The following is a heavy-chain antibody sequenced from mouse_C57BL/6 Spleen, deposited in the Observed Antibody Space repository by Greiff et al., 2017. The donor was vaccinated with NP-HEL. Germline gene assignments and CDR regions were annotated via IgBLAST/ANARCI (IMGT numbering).Heavy chain of an antibody. J-gene: IGHJ1*03. CDR2: IHPNSGST. CDR3: GRRVTTVVDWYFDV. V-gene: IGHV1-64*01. CDR1: GYTFTSYW. D-gene: IGHD1-1*01. Sequence: QVQLQQPGAELVKPGASVKLSCKASGYTFTSYWMHWVKQRPGQGLEWIGMIHPNSGSTNYNEKFKSKATLTVAKSSSTAYIQLSSPTSEDSAVYYCGRRVTTVVDWYFDVWGTGTTVTVSS.